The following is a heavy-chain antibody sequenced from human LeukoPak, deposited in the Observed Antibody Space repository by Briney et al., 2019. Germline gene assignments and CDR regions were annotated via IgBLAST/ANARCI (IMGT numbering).Heavy chain of an antibody. Sequence: GGSLRLSCAASGFTFSSYGMHWVRQAPGKGLEWVAFIRYDGSNKYYADSVKGRFTISRDNSKNTLYLQMNSLRAEDTAVYYCARGLAVIVGATGDAFDIWGQGTMVTVSS. CDR1: GFTFSSYG. CDR3: ARGLAVIVGATGDAFDI. V-gene: IGHV3-30*02. J-gene: IGHJ3*02. D-gene: IGHD1-26*01. CDR2: IRYDGSNK.